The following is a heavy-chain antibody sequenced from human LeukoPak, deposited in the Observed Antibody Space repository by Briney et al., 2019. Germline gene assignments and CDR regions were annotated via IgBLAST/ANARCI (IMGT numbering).Heavy chain of an antibody. J-gene: IGHJ5*02. CDR3: ARYGLYGGNTFDP. CDR1: GGSISSSSYY. V-gene: IGHV4-39*07. CDR2: IYYSGST. D-gene: IGHD4-23*01. Sequence: SETLSLTCTVSGGSISSSSYYWGWIRQPPGKGLEWIGSIYYSGSTYYNPSLKSRVTISVDTSKNQFSLKLSSVTAADTAVYYCARYGLYGGNTFDPWGQGTLVTVSS.